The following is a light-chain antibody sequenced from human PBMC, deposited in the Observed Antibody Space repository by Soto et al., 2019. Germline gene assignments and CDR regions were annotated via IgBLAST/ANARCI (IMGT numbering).Light chain of an antibody. CDR1: QTISVY. CDR3: LQDYNYPLT. V-gene: IGKV1-6*01. Sequence: IQIAHSPSSICASXEDPVLITXXASQTISVYLNWYQQIAGKAPKLLIYAASTLQSGVPSRFSGSGSGTDFTLTISCLQSEDFATYYCLQDYNYPLTFGGGTKVDIK. CDR2: AAS. J-gene: IGKJ4*02.